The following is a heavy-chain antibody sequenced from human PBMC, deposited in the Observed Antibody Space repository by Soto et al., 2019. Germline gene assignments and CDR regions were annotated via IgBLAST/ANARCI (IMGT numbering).Heavy chain of an antibody. Sequence: PSETLSLTCAVYGGSFSGYYWSWIRQPPGKGLEWIGEINHSGSTNYNPSLKSRVTISVDTSKNQFSLKLSSVTAADTAVYYCAVTYYYGSGSPDYWGQGTLVTVSS. CDR1: GGSFSGYY. CDR3: AVTYYYGSGSPDY. D-gene: IGHD3-10*01. J-gene: IGHJ4*02. CDR2: INHSGST. V-gene: IGHV4-34*01.